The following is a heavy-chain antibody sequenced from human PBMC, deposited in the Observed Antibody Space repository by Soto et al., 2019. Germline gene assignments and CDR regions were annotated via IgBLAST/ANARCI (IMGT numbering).Heavy chain of an antibody. J-gene: IGHJ5*02. CDR2: IWYDGSKK. CDR3: ARDTDTSGHFSWLDP. CDR1: GFIFNRYG. D-gene: IGHD3-22*01. V-gene: IGHV3-33*01. Sequence: GGSLRLSCAASGFIFNRYGMNLVRQTPGKGLEWVAAIWYDGSKKYYADSLKGRFTISRDNSKNMLYVQMNSLRVEDTAVYYCARDTDTSGHFSWLDPWGQGT.